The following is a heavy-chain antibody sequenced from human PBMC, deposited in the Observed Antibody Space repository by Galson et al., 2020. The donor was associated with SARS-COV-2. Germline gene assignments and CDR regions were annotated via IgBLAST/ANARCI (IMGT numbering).Heavy chain of an antibody. CDR3: ARAPRITIFGVVSNFDY. J-gene: IGHJ4*02. V-gene: IGHV4-31*03. Sequence: SETLSLTCTVSGGSISSGGYYWSWIRQHPGKGLEWIVYIYYSGSTYYNPSLKSRVTISVDTSKNQFSLKLSSVTAADTAVYYCARAPRITIFGVVSNFDYWGQGTLVTVSS. CDR1: GGSISSGGYY. CDR2: IYYSGST. D-gene: IGHD3-3*01.